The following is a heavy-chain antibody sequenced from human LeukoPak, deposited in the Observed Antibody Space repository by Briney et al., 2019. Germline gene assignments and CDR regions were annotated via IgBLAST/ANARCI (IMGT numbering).Heavy chain of an antibody. J-gene: IGHJ4*02. V-gene: IGHV1-24*01. D-gene: IGHD3-10*01. CDR3: ATDRIWFGEFVFDY. CDR2: FDPEDGET. Sequence: ASVKVSRKVSGYTLTELSMHWVRQAPGKGLEWMGGFDPEDGETIYAQKFQGRVTMTEDTSTDTAYMELSSLRSEDTAVYYCATDRIWFGEFVFDYWGQGTLVTVSS. CDR1: GYTLTELS.